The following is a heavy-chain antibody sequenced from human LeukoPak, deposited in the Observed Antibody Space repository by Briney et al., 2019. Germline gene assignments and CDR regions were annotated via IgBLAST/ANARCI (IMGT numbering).Heavy chain of an antibody. CDR2: ISAYNGST. CDR1: GYTFTSYG. V-gene: IGHV1-18*01. Sequence: ASVKVSCKASGYTFTSYGISWVRQAPGQGLEWMGWISAYNGSTNYAQKLQGRVTMTTDTSTSTAYMELRSLRSDDTAVYYCARERGDYGDYGINWFDPWGQGTLVTVSS. CDR3: ARERGDYGDYGINWFDP. D-gene: IGHD4-17*01. J-gene: IGHJ5*02.